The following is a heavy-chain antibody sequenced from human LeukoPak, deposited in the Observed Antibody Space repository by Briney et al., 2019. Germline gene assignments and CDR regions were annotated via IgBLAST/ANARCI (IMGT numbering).Heavy chain of an antibody. CDR1: GFTFSDHW. CDR2: VNNDGSGT. J-gene: IGHJ5*02. V-gene: IGHV3-74*03. CDR3: VRDAPNSRFDP. Sequence: PGGSLRLSCAASGFTFSDHWMHWVRQVPGKGLLWVSHVNNDGSGTTYADSVKGRFTISRDNARNTLYLQMNSLRAEDSAVYYCVRDAPNSRFDPWGQGTLVTVSS. D-gene: IGHD2/OR15-2a*01.